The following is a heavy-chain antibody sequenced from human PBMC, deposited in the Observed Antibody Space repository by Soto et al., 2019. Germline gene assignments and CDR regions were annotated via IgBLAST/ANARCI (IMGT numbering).Heavy chain of an antibody. V-gene: IGHV1-3*01. D-gene: IGHD6-19*01. CDR3: ARAPPYSSGWYVTSRRYYFDY. CDR1: GYTFTSYA. J-gene: IGHJ4*02. Sequence: ASVKVSFKASGYTFTSYAMHWVRQAPGQRLEWMGWINAGSGNTKYSQKFQGRVTITRDTSASTAYMELSSLRSEDTAVYYCARAPPYSSGWYVTSRRYYFDYWGQGTLVTVSS. CDR2: INAGSGNT.